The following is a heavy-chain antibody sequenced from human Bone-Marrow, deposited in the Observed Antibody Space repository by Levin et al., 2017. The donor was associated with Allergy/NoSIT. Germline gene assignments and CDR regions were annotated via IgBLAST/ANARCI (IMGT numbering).Heavy chain of an antibody. CDR1: GYSVPTYW. Sequence: AGESLKISCKGSGYSVPTYWIGWVRQLPGKGLEWMGITQPDDSDTRYSPSFRRQVIISADKSISTAYLQWSSLKASDTAMYYCARLGLSAAVPYYFDYWGQGTLVTVSS. D-gene: IGHD2-2*01. J-gene: IGHJ4*02. CDR3: ARLGLSAAVPYYFDY. V-gene: IGHV5-51*01. CDR2: TQPDDSDT.